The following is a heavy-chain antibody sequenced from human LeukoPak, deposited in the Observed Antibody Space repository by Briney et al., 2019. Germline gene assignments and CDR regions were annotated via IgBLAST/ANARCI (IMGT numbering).Heavy chain of an antibody. CDR2: ISRRSSTI. J-gene: IGHJ4*02. Sequence: GSLRLSCVASGFTFSSYSMNWVRQAPGKGLEWVSYISRRSSTIYYADSVKGRFTISRDNAKNSLYLQMNSLRDEDTAVYYCARDIRPADYYDSSGYWDYWGQGTLVTVSS. CDR1: GFTFSSYS. V-gene: IGHV3-48*02. D-gene: IGHD3-22*01. CDR3: ARDIRPADYYDSSGYWDY.